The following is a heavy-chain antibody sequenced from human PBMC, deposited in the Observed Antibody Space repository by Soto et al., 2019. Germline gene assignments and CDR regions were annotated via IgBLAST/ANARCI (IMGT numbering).Heavy chain of an antibody. CDR2: FRESGGTT. Sequence: PGGSLRLSCAASGFGFTFSTSAMSWVRQAPGKGLEWVSTFRESGGTTHYANSVKGRFTISRDTSKNMLYLQMNSLRAEDTAIYYCAKGSHCAIISPTHDYWGHGTLVTVSS. CDR3: AKGSHCAIISPTHDY. J-gene: IGHJ4*01. D-gene: IGHD2-2*01. CDR1: GFGFTFSTSA. V-gene: IGHV3-23*01.